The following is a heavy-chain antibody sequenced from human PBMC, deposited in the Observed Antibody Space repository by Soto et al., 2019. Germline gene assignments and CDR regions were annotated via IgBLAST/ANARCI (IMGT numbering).Heavy chain of an antibody. CDR2: SSGSGGST. V-gene: IGHV3-23*01. J-gene: IGHJ4*02. D-gene: IGHD5-12*01. CDR1: GFTFSSYA. Sequence: GGSRRLSCAASGFTFSSYAMSWVRQAPGKGQKWVSASSGSGGSTYYVDSLKRPFTISRHNSKNTLYLQMNSLRAEDTAVFYCAKVQYSGYDLIDYWGQGPLVTVSS. CDR3: AKVQYSGYDLIDY.